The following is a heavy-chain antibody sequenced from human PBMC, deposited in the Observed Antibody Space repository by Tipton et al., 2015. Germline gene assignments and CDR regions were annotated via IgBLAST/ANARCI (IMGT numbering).Heavy chain of an antibody. D-gene: IGHD6-13*01. CDR3: ARGAQHSTWS. CDR1: GDSVSSNTAA. Sequence: KPSQTLSLTCAISGDSVSSNTAAWHWIRQSPSRGLEWLGRTYYRSNWNNDYAVSVKSRITITPDTSKNQFTLHLNSVTPDDTAMYYCARGAQHSTWSWGQGTLVTVSS. J-gene: IGHJ5*02. V-gene: IGHV6-1*01. CDR2: TYYRSNWNN.